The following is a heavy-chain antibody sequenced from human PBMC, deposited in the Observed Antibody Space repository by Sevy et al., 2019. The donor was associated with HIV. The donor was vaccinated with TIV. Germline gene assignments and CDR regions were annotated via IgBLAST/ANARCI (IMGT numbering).Heavy chain of an antibody. J-gene: IGHJ4*02. CDR2: ISAYNGNT. CDR3: AGDGGGVTAPGCHYFDY. CDR1: GYTFTSYG. Sequence: ASVKVSCKASGYTFTSYGISWVRQAPGQGLEWMGWISAYNGNTNYAQKLQGRVTMTTDTSTSTAYMELRSLRSDDTAVYYGAGDGGGVTAPGCHYFDYWGQGTLVTVSS. D-gene: IGHD2-21*02. V-gene: IGHV1-18*01.